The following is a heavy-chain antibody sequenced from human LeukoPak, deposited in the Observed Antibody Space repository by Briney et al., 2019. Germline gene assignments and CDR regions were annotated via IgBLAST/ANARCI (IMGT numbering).Heavy chain of an antibody. CDR3: TALGAASEY. Sequence: GGSLRLSCVGSGLTFSNAWMSWIRQAPGKGLQWVGHIKSKTDGGTTEYAAPVKGRFTISRDDSKNTLYLQLNSLKSEDTALYYCTALGAASEYWGQGTLVTVSS. CDR2: IKSKTDGGTT. V-gene: IGHV3-15*01. CDR1: GLTFSNAW. D-gene: IGHD2-15*01. J-gene: IGHJ4*02.